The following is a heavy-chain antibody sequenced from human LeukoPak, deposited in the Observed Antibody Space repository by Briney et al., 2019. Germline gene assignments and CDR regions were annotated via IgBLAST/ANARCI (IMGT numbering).Heavy chain of an antibody. D-gene: IGHD3-10*01. CDR3: ARDLWFGELLSGLFY. CDR1: GYIFSNYA. Sequence: ASMKVSCKASGYIFSNYAITWVRQAPGQRLEWMGWINAGNGNTKYSQKFQARVTITRDTSASTAYMELSSLRSEDTAVYYCARDLWFGELLSGLFYWGQGTLVTVSS. V-gene: IGHV1-3*01. CDR2: INAGNGNT. J-gene: IGHJ4*02.